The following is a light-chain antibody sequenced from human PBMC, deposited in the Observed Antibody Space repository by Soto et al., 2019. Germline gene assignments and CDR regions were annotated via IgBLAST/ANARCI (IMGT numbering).Light chain of an antibody. Sequence: QSVLTQPATVSGSPGQSITISCTGTSSDVGGYNYVSWYQQHPGKAPKLMISEINNRPSGVSNRFSGSKSGNTASLTISGLQAEDEADHHCSSYRNSSTLYVFGTGTKVTVL. V-gene: IGLV2-14*01. J-gene: IGLJ1*01. CDR3: SSYRNSSTLYV. CDR1: SSDVGGYNY. CDR2: EIN.